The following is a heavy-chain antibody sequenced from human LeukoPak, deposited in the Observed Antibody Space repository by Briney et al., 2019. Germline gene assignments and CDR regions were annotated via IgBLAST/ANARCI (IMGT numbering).Heavy chain of an antibody. CDR1: GGSISSGGYY. CDR3: ARVGYDSSGYYYVPHFDY. D-gene: IGHD3-22*01. CDR2: IYYSGST. Sequence: SETLSLICTVSGGSISSGGYYWSWIRQHPGKGLEWIGYIYYSGSTYYNPSLKSRVTISVDTSKNQFSLKLSSVTAADTAVYYCARVGYDSSGYYYVPHFDYWGQGTLVTVSS. V-gene: IGHV4-31*03. J-gene: IGHJ4*02.